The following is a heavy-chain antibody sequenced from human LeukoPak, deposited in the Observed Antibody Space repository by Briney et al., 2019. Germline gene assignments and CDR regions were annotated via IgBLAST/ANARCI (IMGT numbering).Heavy chain of an antibody. J-gene: IGHJ4*02. V-gene: IGHV3-23*01. CDR3: AKASHYDNSGYQYYFDY. CDR2: ISGSGGST. Sequence: GGSLRLSCAASGFTFSSYAMSWVRQAPGKGLNWVSAISGSGGSTYYADSVKGRFTISRDNSKNTLHLQVNSLRAEDTAVYYCAKASHYDNSGYQYYFDYWGQGTLVTVSS. D-gene: IGHD3-22*01. CDR1: GFTFSSYA.